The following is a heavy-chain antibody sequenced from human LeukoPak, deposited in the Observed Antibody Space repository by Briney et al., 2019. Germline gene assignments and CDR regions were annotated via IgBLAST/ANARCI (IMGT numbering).Heavy chain of an antibody. Sequence: SVKVSCKASGGTFSSYAISWVRQAPGQGLEWMGRIIPILGIANYAQKFQGRVTITADKSTSTAYMELSSLRSEYTAVYYCARDHMIVVPTWFDPWGQGTLVTVSS. D-gene: IGHD3-22*01. J-gene: IGHJ5*02. CDR2: IIPILGIA. V-gene: IGHV1-69*04. CDR1: GGTFSSYA. CDR3: ARDHMIVVPTWFDP.